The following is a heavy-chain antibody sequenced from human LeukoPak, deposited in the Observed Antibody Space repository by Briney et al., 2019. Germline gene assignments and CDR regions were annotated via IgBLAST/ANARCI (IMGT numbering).Heavy chain of an antibody. J-gene: IGHJ3*02. V-gene: IGHV1-69*13. D-gene: IGHD2-2*01. CDR2: IIPIFGTA. CDR1: GGTFSSYA. Sequence: ASVKVPCKASGGTFSSYAISWVRQAPGQGLEWMGGIIPIFGTANYAQKFQGRVTITADESTSTAYMELSSLRSEDTAVYYCARGIVVVPAAMLTAFDIWGQGTMVTVSS. CDR3: ARGIVVVPAAMLTAFDI.